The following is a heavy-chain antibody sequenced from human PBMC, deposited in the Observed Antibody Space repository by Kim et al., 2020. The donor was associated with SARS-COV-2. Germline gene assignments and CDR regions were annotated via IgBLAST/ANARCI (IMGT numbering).Heavy chain of an antibody. V-gene: IGHV5-51*01. J-gene: IGHJ5*02. Sequence: GESLKISCKGSGYSFTSYWIGWVRQMPGKGLEWMGIIYPGDSDTRYSPSFQGQVTISADKSISTAYLQWSSLKASDTAMYYCARLKCFLRYLCLGGGVENWFDPWGQGTLVTVSS. CDR1: GYSFTSYW. CDR3: ARLKCFLRYLCLGGGVENWFDP. D-gene: IGHD3-9*01. CDR2: IYPGDSDT.